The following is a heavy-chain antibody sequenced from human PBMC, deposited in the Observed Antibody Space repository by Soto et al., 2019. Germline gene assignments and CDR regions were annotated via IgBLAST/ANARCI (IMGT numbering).Heavy chain of an antibody. J-gene: IGHJ5*02. Sequence: PGESLQISCRTSGYKFTSSWIACVRQMPGKGLEWMGIIFPSDSDTRYSPSFQGQVTISADRSTSTVFLQWASLKASDTAVYFCARKDKSGYFNWFDPWGQGTPVTVSS. V-gene: IGHV5-51*01. CDR1: GYKFTSSW. D-gene: IGHD3-22*01. CDR2: IFPSDSDT. CDR3: ARKDKSGYFNWFDP.